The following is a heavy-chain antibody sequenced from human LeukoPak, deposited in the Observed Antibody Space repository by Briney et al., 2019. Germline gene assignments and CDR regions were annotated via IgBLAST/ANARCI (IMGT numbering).Heavy chain of an antibody. J-gene: IGHJ4*02. CDR2: INHSGST. D-gene: IGHD1-7*01. V-gene: IGHV4-34*01. Sequence: SETLSLTCTVSGGSISSYYWSWIRQPPGKGLEWIGEINHSGSTNYNPSLKSRVTISVDTSKNQFSLKLSSVTAADTAVYYCARVRYPRGNYNFDYWGQGTLVTVSS. CDR1: GGSISSYY. CDR3: ARVRYPRGNYNFDY.